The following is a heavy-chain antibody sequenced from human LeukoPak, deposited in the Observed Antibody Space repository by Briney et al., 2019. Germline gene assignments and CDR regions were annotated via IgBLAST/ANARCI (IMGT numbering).Heavy chain of an antibody. V-gene: IGHV3-21*01. Sequence: GGSLRLSCAASGFTFSTYSMNWLRLAPGKGLEWVSSISPDSNYKYYVDSVKGRFTISRDNAKNSLYLQMNSLRAEDTAAYYCARAYDFWSGPGGYWGQGTLVTVSS. CDR3: ARAYDFWSGPGGY. CDR1: GFTFSTYS. J-gene: IGHJ4*02. CDR2: ISPDSNYK. D-gene: IGHD3-3*01.